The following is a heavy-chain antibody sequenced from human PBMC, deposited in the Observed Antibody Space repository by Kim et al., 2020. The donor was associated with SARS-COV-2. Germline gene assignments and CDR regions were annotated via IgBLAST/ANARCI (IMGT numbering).Heavy chain of an antibody. CDR3: ARDYYGSGRVRGRFDP. Sequence: SETLSLTCAVYGGSFSGYYWSWIRQPPGKGLEWIGEINHSGSTNYNPSLKSRVTISVDTSKNQFSLKLSSVTAADTAVYYCARDYYGSGRVRGRFDPWGQGTLVTVSS. V-gene: IGHV4-34*01. D-gene: IGHD3-10*01. J-gene: IGHJ5*02. CDR1: GGSFSGYY. CDR2: INHSGST.